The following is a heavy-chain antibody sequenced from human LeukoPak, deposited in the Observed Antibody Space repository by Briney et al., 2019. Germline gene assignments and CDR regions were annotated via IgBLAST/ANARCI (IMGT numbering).Heavy chain of an antibody. Sequence: PGGSLRLSCAASGFTFSSYGMHWVRQAPGKGLEWVAFIRYDGSNKYYADSVKGRFTISRDNAKNSLYLQMNSLRAEDTAVYYCARGTEKYYYDSSGYYGLDYWGQGTLVTVSS. CDR2: IRYDGSNK. J-gene: IGHJ4*02. V-gene: IGHV3-30*02. CDR3: ARGTEKYYYDSSGYYGLDY. CDR1: GFTFSSYG. D-gene: IGHD3-22*01.